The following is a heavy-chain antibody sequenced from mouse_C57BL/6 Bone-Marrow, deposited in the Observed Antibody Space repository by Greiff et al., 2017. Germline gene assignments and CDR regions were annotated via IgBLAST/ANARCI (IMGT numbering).Heavy chain of an antibody. D-gene: IGHD1-1*02. CDR3: ARHPLWNYYAMDY. J-gene: IGHJ4*01. CDR2: IWSDGST. CDR1: GFSLTSYG. Sequence: QVQLQQSGPGLVAPSQSLSITCTVSGFSLTSYGVHWVRQPPGKGLEWLVVIWSDGSTTYNSARKSRLSISKDNSKSQVFLKMNSLQTDDTAMYYCARHPLWNYYAMDYWGQGTSVTVSS. V-gene: IGHV2-6-1*01.